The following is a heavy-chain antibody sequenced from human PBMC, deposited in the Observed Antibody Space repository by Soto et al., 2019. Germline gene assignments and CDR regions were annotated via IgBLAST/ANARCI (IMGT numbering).Heavy chain of an antibody. D-gene: IGHD3-22*01. CDR3: ARGPERINSSGKPRTEFDY. V-gene: IGHV4-34*01. J-gene: IGHJ4*02. CDR1: GWSLRGYY. Sequence: PSETLSLTRTVYGWSLRGYYWSWIRQPPGKGLEWIGEINHSGSTNYNPSLKSRVTISVDTSKNQFSLKLSSVTAADTAVYYCARGPERINSSGKPRTEFDYWGQGTLVTVSS. CDR2: INHSGST.